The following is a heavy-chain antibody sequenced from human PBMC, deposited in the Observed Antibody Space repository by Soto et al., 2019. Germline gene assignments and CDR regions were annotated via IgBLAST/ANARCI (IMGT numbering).Heavy chain of an antibody. J-gene: IGHJ6*03. Sequence: TSETLSLTCTVSGGSISSYYWSWIRQPPGKGLEWIGYIYYSGSTNYNPSLKSRVTISVDTSKNQFSLKLSSVTAADTAVYYCARVRKDPIYYYYMDVWGKGTTVTVSS. CDR1: GGSISSYY. V-gene: IGHV4-59*01. CDR3: ARVRKDPIYYYYMDV. CDR2: IYYSGST.